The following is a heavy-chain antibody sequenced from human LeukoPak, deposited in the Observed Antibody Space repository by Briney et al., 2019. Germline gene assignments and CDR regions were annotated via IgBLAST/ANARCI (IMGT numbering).Heavy chain of an antibody. CDR3: AKVRPTRFVESSGWLELGY. D-gene: IGHD6-19*01. V-gene: IGHV3-43*02. CDR1: GFTFDDYA. J-gene: IGHJ4*02. Sequence: GGSLRLSCAASGFTFDDYAMHWVRQAPGKGLEWVSLVSGDGSRTYYADSVKGRFTISRDNGKNSLYLQMNSLRTEDTAFYYCAKVRPTRFVESSGWLELGYWGQGTLVTVSS. CDR2: VSGDGSRT.